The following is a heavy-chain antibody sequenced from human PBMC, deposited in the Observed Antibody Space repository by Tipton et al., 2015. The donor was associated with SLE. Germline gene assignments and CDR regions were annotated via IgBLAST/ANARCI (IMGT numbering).Heavy chain of an antibody. Sequence: TLSLTCTVSGDSMSRGAYYWSWICQNSGKGLEWIGYIDYSGSTYYNTSLESRLLISVDTSKNQFTLKLTSVTAADTAVSFCARVGKAQNWIDPWGQGTLVTVSS. J-gene: IGHJ5*02. CDR3: ARVGKAQNWIDP. CDR1: GDSMSRGAYY. CDR2: IDYSGST. D-gene: IGHD3-10*01. V-gene: IGHV4-31*03.